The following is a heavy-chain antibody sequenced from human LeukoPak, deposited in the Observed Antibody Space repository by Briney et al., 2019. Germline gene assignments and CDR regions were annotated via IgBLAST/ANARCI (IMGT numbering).Heavy chain of an antibody. V-gene: IGHV3-66*01. D-gene: IGHD1-26*01. Sequence: GGSLRLSCAASGFTVSRNYMNWVRQAPGKGLEWVSVIYSDGSTYYADSVKGRFIISRDNSKNTLYLQMNSLRAEDTAVYYCARGSIMGARGLGDSGGQGTLVTVSS. J-gene: IGHJ4*02. CDR1: GFTVSRNY. CDR3: ARGSIMGARGLGDS. CDR2: IYSDGST.